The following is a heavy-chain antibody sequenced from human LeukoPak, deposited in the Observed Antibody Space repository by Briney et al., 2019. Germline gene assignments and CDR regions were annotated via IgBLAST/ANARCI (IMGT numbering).Heavy chain of an antibody. Sequence: SETLSLTCAVYGGSLSGYYWSWIRQPPGKGLEWIGDINHSGSTNYNPSLKSRVTISVDTSKIQFSLKLSSVTAADTAVYYCARARLYAYCSSTSCYNWFDPWGQGTLVTVSS. D-gene: IGHD2-2*01. CDR2: INHSGST. V-gene: IGHV4-34*01. CDR1: GGSLSGYY. J-gene: IGHJ5*02. CDR3: ARARLYAYCSSTSCYNWFDP.